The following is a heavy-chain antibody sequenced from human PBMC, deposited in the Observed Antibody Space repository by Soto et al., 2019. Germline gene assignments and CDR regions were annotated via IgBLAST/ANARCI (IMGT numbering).Heavy chain of an antibody. V-gene: IGHV4-30-2*01. D-gene: IGHD4-17*01. CDR3: ARVPYGDYRYYYYYGMDV. CDR2: IYHSGST. Sequence: QLQLQESGSGLVKPSQTLSLTCAVCGGSISSGGYSWSWIRQPPGKGLEWIGYIYHSGSTYYNPSLKSRVTISVDRSKNQFSLKLSSVTAADTAVYYCARVPYGDYRYYYYYGMDVWGQGTTVTVSS. CDR1: GGSISSGGYS. J-gene: IGHJ6*02.